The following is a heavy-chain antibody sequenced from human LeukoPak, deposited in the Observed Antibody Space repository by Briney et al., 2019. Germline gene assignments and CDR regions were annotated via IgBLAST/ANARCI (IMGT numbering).Heavy chain of an antibody. V-gene: IGHV1-8*01. J-gene: IGHJ4*02. CDR1: GYTFTSYD. CDR3: ARAQRYCAGTSCYAPVAY. Sequence: ASVKVSCKASGYTFTSYDIKWVRQATGQGLEWMGWMNPNSGNTDYAPKFQGRVTMTRNTSITTAYMELSSLRSEDTAVYYCARAQRYCAGTSCYAPVAYWGQGTLVTVSS. D-gene: IGHD2-2*01. CDR2: MNPNSGNT.